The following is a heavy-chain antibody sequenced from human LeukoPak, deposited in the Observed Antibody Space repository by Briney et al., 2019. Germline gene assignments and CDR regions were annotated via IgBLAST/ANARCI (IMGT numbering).Heavy chain of an antibody. J-gene: IGHJ6*02. CDR1: GFTFSSYA. D-gene: IGHD3-10*01. V-gene: IGHV3-23*01. CDR3: AKRSRRLTIVRGVPREDV. CDR2: ISGSGGNT. Sequence: GGSLRLSCAASGFTFSSYAMSWVRQAPGKGLEWVSVISGSGGNTYYADSVKGRFTISRDNSKNTLYLQMNSLRAEDTAVYYCAKRSRRLTIVRGVPREDVWGQGTTVTVSS.